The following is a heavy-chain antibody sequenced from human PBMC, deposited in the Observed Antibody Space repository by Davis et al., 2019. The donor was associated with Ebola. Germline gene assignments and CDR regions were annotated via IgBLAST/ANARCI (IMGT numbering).Heavy chain of an antibody. CDR3: ARQDDFWSGYYIAFDI. CDR1: GGSISSYY. D-gene: IGHD3-3*01. CDR2: IYYSGST. Sequence: SETLSLTCTVSGGSISSYYWSWIRQPPGKGLEWTGYIYYSGSTNYNPSLKSRVTISVDTSKNQFSLKLSSVTAADTAVYYCARQDDFWSGYYIAFDIWGQGTMVTVSS. V-gene: IGHV4-59*08. J-gene: IGHJ3*02.